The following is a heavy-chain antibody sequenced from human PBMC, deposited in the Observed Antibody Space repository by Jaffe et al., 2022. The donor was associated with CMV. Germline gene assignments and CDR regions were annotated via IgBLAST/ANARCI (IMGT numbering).Heavy chain of an antibody. Sequence: QLQLQESGPGLVKPSETLSLTCTVSGGSISSSSYYWGWIRQPPGKGLEWIGSIYYSGSTYYNPSLKSRVTISVDTSKNQFSLKLSSVTAADTAVYYCARHTAHIAAAGTGWFDPWGQGTLVTVSS. CDR2: IYYSGST. V-gene: IGHV4-39*01. CDR1: GGSISSSSYY. J-gene: IGHJ5*02. D-gene: IGHD6-13*01. CDR3: ARHTAHIAAAGTGWFDP.